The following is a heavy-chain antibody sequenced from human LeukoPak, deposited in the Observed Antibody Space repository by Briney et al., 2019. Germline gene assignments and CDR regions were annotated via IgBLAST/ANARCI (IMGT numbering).Heavy chain of an antibody. D-gene: IGHD6-19*01. CDR2: ISASDGST. Sequence: PGGSLTLSSAASGFTFSSYAMTWVRQAPGKGLEWVSAISASDGSTYYVDSVKGRFTISRDFSKNTLFLQMNSLRAEDTAVYYCAKLTSGWFEHLWAQGTLVTVSS. CDR1: GFTFSSYA. V-gene: IGHV3-23*01. J-gene: IGHJ5*02. CDR3: AKLTSGWFEHL.